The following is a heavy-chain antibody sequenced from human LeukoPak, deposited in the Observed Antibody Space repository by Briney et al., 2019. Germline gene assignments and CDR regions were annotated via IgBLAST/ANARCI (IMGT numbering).Heavy chain of an antibody. Sequence: GGSLRLSCAASGFTFSSYAMHWVRQAPGKGLEWVAVISYDGSNKYYADSVKGRFTISRDNSKNTLYLQMNSLKAEDTAVYYCARFKYSSSAKNYYYYMDVWGKGTTVTVSS. V-gene: IGHV3-30-3*01. D-gene: IGHD6-6*01. CDR2: ISYDGSNK. CDR1: GFTFSSYA. CDR3: ARFKYSSSAKNYYYYMDV. J-gene: IGHJ6*03.